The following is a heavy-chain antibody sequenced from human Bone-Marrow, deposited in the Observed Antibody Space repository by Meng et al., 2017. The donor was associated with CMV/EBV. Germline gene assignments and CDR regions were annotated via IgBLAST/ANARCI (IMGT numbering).Heavy chain of an antibody. CDR1: GGTFSSYA. CDR3: ARASRLYSSSWYMWDY. D-gene: IGHD6-13*01. CDR2: IIPIFGTA. J-gene: IGHJ4*02. Sequence: SVKVSCKASGGTFSSYAISWVRQAPGQGLEWMGGIIPIFGTANYAQKFQGRVTITTDESTNTAYMELNSLRSEDTAVYYCARASRLYSSSWYMWDYWGQGTLVTVSS. V-gene: IGHV1-69*05.